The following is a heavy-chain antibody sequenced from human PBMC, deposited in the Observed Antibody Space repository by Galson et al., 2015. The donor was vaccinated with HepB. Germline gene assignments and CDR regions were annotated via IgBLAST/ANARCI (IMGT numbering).Heavy chain of an antibody. D-gene: IGHD2-15*01. J-gene: IGHJ4*02. CDR1: GYTLTELS. CDR3: ATDGYCSGASCRTDFAY. Sequence: SVKVSCKVSGYTLTELSMHWVRQAPGKGLEWMGGFDPEDGETIYAQKFQGRVTMTEDTSIDTAYMELSSLRYEDTAVYYCATDGYCSGASCRTDFAYWCQGTLVTVSS. CDR2: FDPEDGET. V-gene: IGHV1-24*01.